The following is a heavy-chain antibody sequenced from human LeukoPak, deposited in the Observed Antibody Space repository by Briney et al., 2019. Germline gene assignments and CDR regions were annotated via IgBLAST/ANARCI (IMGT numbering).Heavy chain of an antibody. D-gene: IGHD3-22*01. Sequence: SETLSLTCAVSGGSISSNSYYWGWIRQPPGKGLEWIGSIYYSGSTYYNPSLKSRVTISVDTSKNQFSLKLSSVTAADTAVYYCARDASSGSQLDYWGQGTLVTVSS. V-gene: IGHV4-39*07. J-gene: IGHJ4*02. CDR2: IYYSGST. CDR1: GGSISSNSYY. CDR3: ARDASSGSQLDY.